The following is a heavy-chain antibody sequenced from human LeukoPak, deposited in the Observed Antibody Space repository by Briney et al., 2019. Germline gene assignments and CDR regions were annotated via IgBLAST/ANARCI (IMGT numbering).Heavy chain of an antibody. CDR3: AGELGSGPPNYYYYGMDV. Sequence: ASVKVSCKASGYTSPNYSLLWVRQAPGQGLEWMGMISPSGGGTSYAQRFQGRFTMTRDTSTSTVYMELSSLRSEDTAVYYCAGELGSGPPNYYYYGMDVWGQGTTVTVSS. CDR2: ISPSGGGT. CDR1: GYTSPNYS. D-gene: IGHD3-16*01. V-gene: IGHV1-46*01. J-gene: IGHJ6*02.